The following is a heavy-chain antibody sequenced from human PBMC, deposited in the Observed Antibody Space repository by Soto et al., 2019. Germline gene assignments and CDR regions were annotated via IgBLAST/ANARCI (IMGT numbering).Heavy chain of an antibody. V-gene: IGHV3-23*01. Sequence: PGGSLRLSCASSGFTFSSYAMSWVRQATGKGLEWVSAISGSGGSTYYADSVKGRFTISRDNSKNTLYLQMNSLRVEDTAVHYCAKGNSYYYYYGMDVWGQGTTVTVSS. CDR1: GFTFSSYA. J-gene: IGHJ6*02. CDR2: ISGSGGST. D-gene: IGHD4-4*01. CDR3: AKGNSYYYYYGMDV.